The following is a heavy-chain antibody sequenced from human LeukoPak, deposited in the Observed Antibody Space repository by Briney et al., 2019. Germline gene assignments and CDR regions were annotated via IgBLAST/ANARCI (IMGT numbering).Heavy chain of an antibody. Sequence: GGSLRLSCAASGFTFGDYALNWVRQAPGKGLEWVGFIRSKAYGGTTEYAASVKGRFTISRDDSKSSAYLQMNSLKTEDTAVYYCTRDFQWTFDYWGQGTLVTVSS. CDR1: GFTFGDYA. V-gene: IGHV3-49*04. J-gene: IGHJ4*02. CDR2: IRSKAYGGTT. CDR3: TRDFQWTFDY. D-gene: IGHD6-19*01.